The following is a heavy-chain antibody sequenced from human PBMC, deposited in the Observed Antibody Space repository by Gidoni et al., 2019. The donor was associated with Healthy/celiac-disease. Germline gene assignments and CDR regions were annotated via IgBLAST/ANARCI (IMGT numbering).Heavy chain of an antibody. CDR2: ISGSGGST. CDR3: AKLEWLSKYYFDY. Sequence: EVQLLESGGGLVQPGGSLRLSCAASGFTFSSYAMSWVRQAPGKGLECVSAISGSGGSTYYADSVKGRFTISRDNSKNTLYLQMNSLRAEDTAVYYCAKLEWLSKYYFDYWGQGTLVTVSS. CDR1: GFTFSSYA. V-gene: IGHV3-23*01. J-gene: IGHJ4*02. D-gene: IGHD3-3*01.